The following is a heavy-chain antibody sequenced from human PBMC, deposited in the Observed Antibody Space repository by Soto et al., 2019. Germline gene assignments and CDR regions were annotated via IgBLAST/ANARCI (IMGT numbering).Heavy chain of an antibody. CDR1: GFTFSSYS. Sequence: EVQLVESGGGLVKPGGSLRVSCAASGFTFSSYSMNWVRQAPGKGLEWVSSISGSSRYIYYADAVKGRFTISRDNAKNSLYLQMNSLRVEDTAVYYCATVTRSGWDWGQGTMVTVS. D-gene: IGHD6-19*01. J-gene: IGHJ4*02. CDR2: ISGSSRYI. CDR3: ATVTRSGWD. V-gene: IGHV3-21*01.